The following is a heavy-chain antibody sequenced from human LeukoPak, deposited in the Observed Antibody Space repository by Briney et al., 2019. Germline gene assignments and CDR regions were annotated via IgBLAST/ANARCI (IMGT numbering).Heavy chain of an antibody. Sequence: PSETLSLTCTVSGGSISSSSYYWGWIRQPPGKGLEWIGSIYYSGSTYYNPSLKSRVTISVDTSKNQFSLKLSSVTAADTAVYYCARQVVGISRYYYYYMDVWGKGTTVTISS. D-gene: IGHD3-22*01. J-gene: IGHJ6*03. CDR2: IYYSGST. V-gene: IGHV4-39*01. CDR3: ARQVVGISRYYYYYMDV. CDR1: GGSISSSSYY.